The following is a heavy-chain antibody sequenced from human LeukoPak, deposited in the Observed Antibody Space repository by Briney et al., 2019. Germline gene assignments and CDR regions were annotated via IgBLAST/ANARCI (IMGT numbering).Heavy chain of an antibody. CDR3: AIRSTNIRGYYYYYYMDV. Sequence: GGSLRLSCAASGFTFSNAWMSWVRQAPGKGLEWVGRIKSKTDGGTTDYAAPVKGRFTISRDDSKNTLYLQMNSLKTEDTAVYYCAIRSTNIRGYYYYYYMDVWGKGTTVTVSS. J-gene: IGHJ6*03. CDR2: IKSKTDGGTT. D-gene: IGHD1-14*01. CDR1: GFTFSNAW. V-gene: IGHV3-15*01.